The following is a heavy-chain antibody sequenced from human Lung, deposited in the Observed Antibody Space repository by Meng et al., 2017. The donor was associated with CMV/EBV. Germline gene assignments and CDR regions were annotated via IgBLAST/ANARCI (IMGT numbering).Heavy chain of an antibody. V-gene: IGHV3-23*01. CDR2: VTGSGDST. CDR3: AKDSPKYSNGWPRGNYFDY. Sequence: ESLKISCTASGFIFSSFAMSWVRQAPGKGLEWVSAVTGSGDSTYHADSVEGRFTISRDNSKNTLYLQMNSLRAEDTAVYYCAKDSPKYSNGWPRGNYFDYWGQGXLVTVSS. D-gene: IGHD6-19*01. J-gene: IGHJ4*02. CDR1: GFIFSSFA.